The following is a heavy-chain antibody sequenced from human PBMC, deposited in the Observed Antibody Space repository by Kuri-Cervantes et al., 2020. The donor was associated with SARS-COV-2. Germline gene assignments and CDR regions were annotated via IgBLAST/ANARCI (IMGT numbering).Heavy chain of an antibody. D-gene: IGHD4-11*01. Sequence: SETLSLTCAVYGGSFNDYWWSWVRQPPGTGLEWIGDIKHSGSTNCNPSLKSRVTISVDTSKNQFSLKLSSVTAADTAVYYCARDPTGLQYYFDYWGQGTLVTVSS. CDR1: GGSFNDYW. CDR3: ARDPTGLQYYFDY. J-gene: IGHJ4*02. V-gene: IGHV4-34*01. CDR2: IKHSGST.